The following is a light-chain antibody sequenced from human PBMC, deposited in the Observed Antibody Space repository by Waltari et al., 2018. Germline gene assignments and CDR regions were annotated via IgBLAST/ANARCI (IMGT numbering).Light chain of an antibody. Sequence: EIVLTQSPATLSLSPGDRATLSCRASQNIGIHLAGYQQKPGQSPRLLIYDASDRATAIPARFSGSGSVREFTLTINSLEPEDVAFYYCQRLADWPPLTCGGGTRVELK. V-gene: IGKV3-11*02. CDR1: QNIGIH. CDR2: DAS. J-gene: IGKJ4*01. CDR3: QRLADWPPLT.